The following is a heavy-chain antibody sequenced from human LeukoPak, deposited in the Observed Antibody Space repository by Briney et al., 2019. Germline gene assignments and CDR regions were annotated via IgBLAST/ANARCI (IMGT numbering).Heavy chain of an antibody. Sequence: PSETLSLTCTVSGCSIRSGYYWGWIRQPPGKGLEWIGSIYYSGSTYYNPSLKSRVTISVDTSKNQFSLKLSSVTAADTAVYYCARHWRGSYSGLIDYWGQGTLVTVSS. D-gene: IGHD1-26*01. V-gene: IGHV4-38-2*02. CDR3: ARHWRGSYSGLIDY. J-gene: IGHJ4*02. CDR2: IYYSGST. CDR1: GCSIRSGYY.